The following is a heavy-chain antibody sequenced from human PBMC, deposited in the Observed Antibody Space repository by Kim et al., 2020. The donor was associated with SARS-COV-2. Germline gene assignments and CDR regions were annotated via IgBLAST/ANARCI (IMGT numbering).Heavy chain of an antibody. CDR2: INHSGST. V-gene: IGHV4-34*01. Sequence: SETLSLTCAVYGGSFSGYYWSWIRQPPGKGLEWIGEINHSGSTNYNPSLKSRVTISVDTSKNQFSLKLSSVTAADTAVYYCARGRRENVGYCSSTSCYALDYWGQGTLVTVSS. J-gene: IGHJ4*02. D-gene: IGHD2-2*01. CDR1: GGSFSGYY. CDR3: ARGRRENVGYCSSTSCYALDY.